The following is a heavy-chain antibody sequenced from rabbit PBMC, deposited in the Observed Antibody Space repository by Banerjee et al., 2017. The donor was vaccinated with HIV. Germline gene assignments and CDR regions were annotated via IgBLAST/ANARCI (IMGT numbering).Heavy chain of an antibody. CDR3: GRDTGTSFSSYGMDL. V-gene: IGHV1S40*01. CDR1: GFSFSSSDY. Sequence: QSLEESGGDLVKPGASLTLTCTASGFSFSSSDYMCWVRQAPGKGLEWISCIAGDSSGFSYSAAWAKGRFPCSKTSSATVALQMASLAVADTATFFCGRDTGTSFSSYGMDLRGPGTLVTVS. J-gene: IGHJ6*01. D-gene: IGHD7-1*01. CDR2: IAGDSSGFS.